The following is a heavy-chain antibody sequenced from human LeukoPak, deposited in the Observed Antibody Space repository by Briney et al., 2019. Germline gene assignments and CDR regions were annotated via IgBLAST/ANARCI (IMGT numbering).Heavy chain of an antibody. CDR1: GFTLSNYS. V-gene: IGHV3-48*01. CDR3: ARKPVLLWFGELSQTSSWFDP. D-gene: IGHD3-10*01. CDR2: ISSSSVTI. J-gene: IGHJ5*02. Sequence: GGSLRLSCAASGFTLSNYSINWVRQAPGKGLEWISYISSSSVTIYYADSVKGRFTISRDNAKNSLYLQMNSLRAEDTAVYYCARKPVLLWFGELSQTSSWFDPWGQGTLVTVS.